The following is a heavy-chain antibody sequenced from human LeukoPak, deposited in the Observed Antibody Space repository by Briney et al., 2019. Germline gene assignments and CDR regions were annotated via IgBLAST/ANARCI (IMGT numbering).Heavy chain of an antibody. Sequence: PGGSLRLSCAASGFTFSSYGMHWVRQAPGKGLEWVAVISYDGSNKYYADSVKGRFTISRDNSKDTLYLQMNSLRAEDTAVYYCAKFRSPGYSSGWYAYSDWGQATMVTVSS. D-gene: IGHD6-19*01. V-gene: IGHV3-30*18. CDR1: GFTFSSYG. CDR3: AKFRSPGYSSGWYAYSD. J-gene: IGHJ3*01. CDR2: ISYDGSNK.